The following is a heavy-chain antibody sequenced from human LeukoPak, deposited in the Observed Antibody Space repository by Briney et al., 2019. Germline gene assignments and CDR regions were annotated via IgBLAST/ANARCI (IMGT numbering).Heavy chain of an antibody. CDR1: GFTVSSNY. CDR2: IYSGGST. J-gene: IGHJ1*01. CDR3: ARVSGSYGAEYFQH. V-gene: IGHV3-53*01. Sequence: PGGSLRLSCAASGFTVSSNYMSWVRQAPGKGLEWVSVIYSGGSTYYADSVKGRFTISRDNSKNTLYLQMNSLRAEDTAVYYCARVSGSYGAEYFQHWGQGTLVTVSS. D-gene: IGHD1-26*01.